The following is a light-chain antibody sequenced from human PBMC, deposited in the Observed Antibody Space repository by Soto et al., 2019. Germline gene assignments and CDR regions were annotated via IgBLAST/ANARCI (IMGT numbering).Light chain of an antibody. CDR3: ATWDLSLTAGV. Sequence: QSVLTQPPSVSAAPGQTVTISCSGSTSNIGRDYVSWYQHLPGTAPKLLIYDNYKRPSGIPDRFSGSKSGTSATLGITGLQTGDEAEYYCATWDLSLTAGVFGGGTKVTVL. CDR2: DNY. V-gene: IGLV1-51*01. J-gene: IGLJ3*02. CDR1: TSNIGRDY.